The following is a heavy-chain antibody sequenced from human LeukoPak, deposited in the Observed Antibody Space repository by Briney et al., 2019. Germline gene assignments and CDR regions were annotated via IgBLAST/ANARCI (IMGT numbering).Heavy chain of an antibody. CDR1: GFTFSSYW. CDR2: IKQDGSEK. V-gene: IGHV3-7*01. Sequence: GGPLRLSCAASGFTFSSYWMSWVRQAPGKGLEWVANIKQDGSEKYYVDSVKGRFTISRDNAKNSLYLQMNSLRAEDTAVYYCARDLNSGYGYFDYWGQGTLVTVSS. D-gene: IGHD5-12*01. J-gene: IGHJ4*02. CDR3: ARDLNSGYGYFDY.